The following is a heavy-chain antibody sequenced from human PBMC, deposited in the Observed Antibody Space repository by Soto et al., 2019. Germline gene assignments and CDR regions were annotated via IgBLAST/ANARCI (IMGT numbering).Heavy chain of an antibody. CDR2: IIPIFGTA. J-gene: IGHJ6*02. CDR1: GGTFGSYA. CDR3: ARGKDIVLVPAAMDYYYYYGMDV. Sequence: GASVKVSCKASGGTFGSYAISWVRQAPGQGLEWMGGIIPIFGTANYAQKFQGRVTITADESTSTAYMELSSLRSEDTAVYYCARGKDIVLVPAAMDYYYYYGMDVWGQGTTVTVSS. D-gene: IGHD2-2*01. V-gene: IGHV1-69*13.